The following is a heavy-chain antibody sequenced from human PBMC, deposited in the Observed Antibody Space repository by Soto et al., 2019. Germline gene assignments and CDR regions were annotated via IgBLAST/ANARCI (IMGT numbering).Heavy chain of an antibody. CDR2: THPGDSET. V-gene: IGHV5-51*01. J-gene: IGHJ6*02. Sequence: PVESLKISCKGSGDSFSTYWIAWLRQMPGKGLEWMGITHPGDSETRYSPSFEGQVTISADKSISTAYLQWSSLKAPDTAMYYCARQGRDGHNQGYGMDVWGQGTTVTVS. CDR1: GDSFSTYW. CDR3: ARQGRDGHNQGYGMDV.